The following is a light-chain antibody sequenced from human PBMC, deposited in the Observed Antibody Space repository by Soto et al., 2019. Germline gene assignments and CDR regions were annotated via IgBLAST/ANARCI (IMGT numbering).Light chain of an antibody. Sequence: QSVLTQPASVSGSRGQSITISCTGTSSDVGGYNYVSWYRHHPGKAPKLMIYEVTYRPSGVSNRFSGSKSGNTASLTISGLQAEDEADYYCRSYTRSSPYVFATGTKVTVL. J-gene: IGLJ1*01. V-gene: IGLV2-14*01. CDR3: RSYTRSSPYV. CDR1: SSDVGGYNY. CDR2: EVT.